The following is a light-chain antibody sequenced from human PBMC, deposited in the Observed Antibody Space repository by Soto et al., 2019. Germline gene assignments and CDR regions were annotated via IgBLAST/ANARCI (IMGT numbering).Light chain of an antibody. CDR2: YVD. V-gene: IGLV2-14*03. Sequence: QSVLTQPASVSGSPGQSITISCTGTSRDVGAYDYVSWYLQYPDKAPQLLIYYVDHRPSGVSSRFSGSKSGNTASLTISGLQAEDEGDYYCCSYVGATTYVFGSGTKVTVL. J-gene: IGLJ1*01. CDR3: CSYVGATTYV. CDR1: SRDVGAYDY.